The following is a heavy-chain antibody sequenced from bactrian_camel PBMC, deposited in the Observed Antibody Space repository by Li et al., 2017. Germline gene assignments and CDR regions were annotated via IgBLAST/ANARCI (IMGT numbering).Heavy chain of an antibody. CDR1: GYTYNHYC. Sequence: VQLVESGGGSVRAGGSLTLTCVASGYTYNHYCMAWFRQPPGKEREGVAGLAKLGDTTYADPVKGRFTISLDNSKNTVYLEMNLLKPEDTAMYYCAAKWTSLSYSCSVLNPADFSAWGRGTQVTVS. CDR3: AAKWTSLSYSCSVLNPADFSA. CDR2: LAKLGDT. V-gene: IGHV3S53*01. J-gene: IGHJ6*01. D-gene: IGHD6*01.